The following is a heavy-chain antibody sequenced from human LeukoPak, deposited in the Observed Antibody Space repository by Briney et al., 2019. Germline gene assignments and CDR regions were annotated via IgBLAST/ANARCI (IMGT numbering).Heavy chain of an antibody. D-gene: IGHD3-9*01. V-gene: IGHV4-61*02. Sequence: SETLSLTCTVSGGSISSGSYYWSWIRQPAGKGLEWIGRIYTSGSTNYNPSLKSRVTISVDTSKNQFSLKLSSVTAADTAVYYCARDSILTGYSQLDYWGQGTLVTVSS. J-gene: IGHJ4*02. CDR2: IYTSGST. CDR1: GGSISSGSYY. CDR3: ARDSILTGYSQLDY.